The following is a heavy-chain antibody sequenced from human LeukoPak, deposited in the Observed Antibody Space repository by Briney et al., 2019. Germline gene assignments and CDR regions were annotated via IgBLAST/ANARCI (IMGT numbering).Heavy chain of an antibody. Sequence: PGGSLRLSCSASGFTFSYYAIHWVRQAPGKGLEWVALIWSDGSNKYYADSVKGRITISRDNSKITVYLQMNSLRAEDTAVYYCARELFSSGSCPDGWGQGTLVTVSS. D-gene: IGHD3-10*01. V-gene: IGHV3-33*01. J-gene: IGHJ4*02. CDR1: GFTFSYYA. CDR3: ARELFSSGSCPDG. CDR2: IWSDGSNK.